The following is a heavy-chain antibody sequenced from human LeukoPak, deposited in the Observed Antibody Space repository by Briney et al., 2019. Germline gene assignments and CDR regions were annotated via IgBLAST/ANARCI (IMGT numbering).Heavy chain of an antibody. J-gene: IGHJ4*02. D-gene: IGHD3-16*01. CDR2: MTPNSGNT. V-gene: IGHV1-8*01. Sequence: ASVKVSCKASGYTFTSYDINWVRQATGQGLEWMRWMTPNSGNTGYAQKFQGRVTMTRNTSISTAYMELSSLRSEDTAVYYCARGLWITFGGVIRYWGQGTLVTVSS. CDR3: ARGLWITFGGVIRY. CDR1: GYTFTSYD.